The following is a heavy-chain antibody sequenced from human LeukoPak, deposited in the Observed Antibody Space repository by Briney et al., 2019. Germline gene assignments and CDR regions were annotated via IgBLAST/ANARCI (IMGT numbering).Heavy chain of an antibody. CDR3: ARSPPSHCSGGSCYYDY. Sequence: SGTLSLTRAVSGGSISSSNWWSWVRPPPGKGLEWIGEIYHTGSTNYNPSLKSRVTMSVDTSKNQFSLKLSSVTATDTAVYYCARSPPSHCSGGSCYYDYWGQGTLVTVSS. J-gene: IGHJ4*02. D-gene: IGHD2-15*01. V-gene: IGHV4-4*02. CDR2: IYHTGST. CDR1: GGSISSSNW.